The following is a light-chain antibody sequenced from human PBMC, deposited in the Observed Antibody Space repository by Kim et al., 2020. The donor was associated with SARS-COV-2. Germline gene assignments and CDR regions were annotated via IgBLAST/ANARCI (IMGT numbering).Light chain of an antibody. Sequence: DIQMTQSPSTLSASVGDRVTITCRASQSISSWLAWYQQKPGKAPKLLIYKASSLESGVPSRFSGSGSGTDFTLTISSLQPDDFATYYCQQYDSYSYTFGQGTSWRS. V-gene: IGKV1-5*03. CDR1: QSISSW. J-gene: IGKJ2*01. CDR3: QQYDSYSYT. CDR2: KAS.